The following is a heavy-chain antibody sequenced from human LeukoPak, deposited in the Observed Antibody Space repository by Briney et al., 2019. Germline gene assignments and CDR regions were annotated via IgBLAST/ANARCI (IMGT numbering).Heavy chain of an antibody. CDR3: AREKRNSMVRGVLDY. Sequence: PVGSLRLSCAASGFTFSSYSMNWVRQAPGKGLEWVSSISSSSSYIYYADSVKGRFTISRDNAKNSLYLQMNSLRAEDTAVYYCAREKRNSMVRGVLDYWGQGTLVTVSS. D-gene: IGHD3-10*01. CDR2: ISSSSSYI. J-gene: IGHJ4*02. CDR1: GFTFSSYS. V-gene: IGHV3-21*01.